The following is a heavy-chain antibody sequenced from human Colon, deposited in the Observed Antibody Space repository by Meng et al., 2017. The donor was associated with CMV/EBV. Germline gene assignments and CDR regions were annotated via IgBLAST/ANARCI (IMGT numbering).Heavy chain of an antibody. J-gene: IGHJ6*02. Sequence: GESLKISCGVSGFTFNTYWMTWVRQAPGKGLEWIGRIKSKLDGGTTDYAAPVKGRFSLSRDDSKNTLYLQMNSLKTEDTAVYYCAAITAAAVTLYGMDVWGLGTTVTVSS. CDR3: AAITAAAVTLYGMDV. V-gene: IGHV3-15*01. CDR1: GFTFNTYW. D-gene: IGHD6-13*01. CDR2: IKSKLDGGTT.